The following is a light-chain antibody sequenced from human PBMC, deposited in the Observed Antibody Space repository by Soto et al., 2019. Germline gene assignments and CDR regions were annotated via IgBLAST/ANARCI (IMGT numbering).Light chain of an antibody. CDR1: SSNIGNSD. CDR2: RSN. CDR3: ATWDDRLSGYV. V-gene: IGLV1-47*01. J-gene: IGLJ1*01. Sequence: QSVLTQPPSTSGTPGQRVTISCSGSSSNIGNSDVYWYQQLPGTAPKLLIYRSNQRPSGVPDRLSGSKSGTSASLAISGLRSEDEAEYYCATWDDRLSGYVFGSGTKVTVL.